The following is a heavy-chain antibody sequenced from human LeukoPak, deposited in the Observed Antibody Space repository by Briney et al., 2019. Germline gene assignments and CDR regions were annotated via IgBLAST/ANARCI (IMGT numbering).Heavy chain of an antibody. D-gene: IGHD3-10*01. Sequence: PGGSLRLSCAASGFTFSNAWMSWVRQAPGKGLEWVGRIKSKTDGGTTDYAAPVKGRFTISRDDSKNTLYLQMSSLKTEDTAVYYCTTERTTMVRMVDYWGQGTLVTVSS. J-gene: IGHJ4*02. CDR1: GFTFSNAW. CDR3: TTERTTMVRMVDY. V-gene: IGHV3-15*01. CDR2: IKSKTDGGTT.